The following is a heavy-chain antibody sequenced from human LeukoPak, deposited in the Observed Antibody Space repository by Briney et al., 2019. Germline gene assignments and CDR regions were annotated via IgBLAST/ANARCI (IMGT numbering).Heavy chain of an antibody. J-gene: IGHJ5*02. CDR3: ATSYSSGTSYDFWSGFNNWFDP. CDR2: FDPEDGET. CDR1: GYTLTELS. V-gene: IGHV1-24*01. D-gene: IGHD3-3*01. Sequence: ASVKVSCKVSGYTLTELSMHWVRQAPGNGLEWMGGFDPEDGETIYAQKFQGRVTMTEDTSTDTAYMELSSLRSEDTAVYYCATSYSSGTSYDFWSGFNNWFDPWGQGTLVTVFS.